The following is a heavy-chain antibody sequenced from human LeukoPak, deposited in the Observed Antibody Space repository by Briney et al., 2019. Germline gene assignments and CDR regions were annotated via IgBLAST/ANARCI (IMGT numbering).Heavy chain of an antibody. CDR2: IKQDGTEK. Sequence: GGSLRLSCAASGFTFSNYWMSWVRQAPGKGLEWVANIKQDGTEKYYVDSVKGRFTISRDNAKNSVCLQMNSLRAEDTAVYYCARDKVVGATYLDYWGQGTLVTVSS. V-gene: IGHV3-7*01. D-gene: IGHD2-15*01. J-gene: IGHJ4*02. CDR1: GFTFSNYW. CDR3: ARDKVVGATYLDY.